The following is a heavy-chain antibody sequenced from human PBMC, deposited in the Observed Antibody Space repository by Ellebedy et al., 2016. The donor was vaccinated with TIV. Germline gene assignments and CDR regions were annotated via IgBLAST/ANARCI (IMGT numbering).Heavy chain of an antibody. D-gene: IGHD4-23*01. CDR3: ARDPVGVGPAFDV. Sequence: PGGSLRLSCAASGLPFSSNAISWVRQAPGKGLEWVSSITESGGNTYYADSVKGRVTISRDNSKDTLYLQINSLRAEDTAIYYCARDPVGVGPAFDVWGQGTMVTVSS. V-gene: IGHV3-23*01. J-gene: IGHJ3*01. CDR1: GLPFSSNA. CDR2: ITESGGNT.